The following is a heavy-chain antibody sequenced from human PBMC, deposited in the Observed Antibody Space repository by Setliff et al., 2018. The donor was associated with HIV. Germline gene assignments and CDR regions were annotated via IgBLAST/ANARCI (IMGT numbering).Heavy chain of an antibody. CDR3: ASQYCSAGSCFSDY. J-gene: IGHJ4*02. V-gene: IGHV4-39*01. CDR2: IYYSGSL. CDR1: SGSISDSRYY. Sequence: SETLSLTCTVSSGSISDSRYYWGWIRQAPGKGLEWIGSIYYSGSLYYSPSLKSRLTVSVDTSKNKFSLTLSAVTATDTAVYYCASQYCSAGSCFSDYWGQGTMVTVSS. D-gene: IGHD2-15*01.